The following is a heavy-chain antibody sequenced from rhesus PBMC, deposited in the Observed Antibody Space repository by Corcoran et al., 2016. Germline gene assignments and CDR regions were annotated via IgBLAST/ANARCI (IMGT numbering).Heavy chain of an antibody. D-gene: IGHD6-31*01. Sequence: QVQLQESGPGLVKPSETLSLTCTVSGYSISSGVGWSWIRQSPGKGLEWIGYIGSTSDSTNSNPALKSRVTISKNTSKNQFFLNLCSVTAADTAVYYCVRDRWGSGYYYFDDWGQGVLVTVSS. CDR2: IGSTSDST. V-gene: IGHV4-127*01. CDR3: VRDRWGSGYYYFDD. J-gene: IGHJ4*01. CDR1: GYSISSGVG.